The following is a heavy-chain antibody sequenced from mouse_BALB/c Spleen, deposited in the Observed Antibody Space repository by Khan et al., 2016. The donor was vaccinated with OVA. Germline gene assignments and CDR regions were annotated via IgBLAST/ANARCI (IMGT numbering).Heavy chain of an antibody. Sequence: EVQLQESGPSLVKPSQTLSLTCSVTGDSITSGYWNWIRKFPGNKLEYMGYISYSGSTYYNPSLKSRISITRDTSKNQYYLQLNSVTTEDTASYYTARPGSGYVDWYFDVWGAGTTVTVSS. V-gene: IGHV3-8*02. J-gene: IGHJ1*01. CDR2: ISYSGST. CDR3: ARPGSGYVDWYFDV. CDR1: GDSITSGY. D-gene: IGHD1-1*01.